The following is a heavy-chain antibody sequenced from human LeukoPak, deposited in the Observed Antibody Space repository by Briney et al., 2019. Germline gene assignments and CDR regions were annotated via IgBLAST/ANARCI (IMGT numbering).Heavy chain of an antibody. Sequence: SETLSLTCAVSGDSISTNHWWSWVRQPPGKGLEWIGEVYHSGSTNYNPSLKGRATISVDKSKNQFSLKLSSVTAADTAVYYCARVMVVAGMRYWGQGTLVTVSS. V-gene: IGHV4-4*02. D-gene: IGHD6-19*01. CDR2: VYHSGST. CDR3: ARVMVVAGMRY. CDR1: GDSISTNHW. J-gene: IGHJ4*02.